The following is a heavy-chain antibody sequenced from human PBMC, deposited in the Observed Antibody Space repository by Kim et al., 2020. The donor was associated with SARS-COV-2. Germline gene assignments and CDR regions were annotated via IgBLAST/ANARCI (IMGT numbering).Heavy chain of an antibody. CDR3: ARHSYAGSPGDDY. CDR1: GFTFIDHW. D-gene: IGHD2-8*01. CDR2: IRGSGTDT. V-gene: IGHV3-74*01. Sequence: GGSLRLSCAASGFTFIDHWIHWVRQRPGQGLEWVSRIRGSGTDTDYADSVRGRFTISRDNAKNMVYLEMNSLRVEDTAVYYCARHSYAGSPGDDYWGQGALVTVS. J-gene: IGHJ4*02.